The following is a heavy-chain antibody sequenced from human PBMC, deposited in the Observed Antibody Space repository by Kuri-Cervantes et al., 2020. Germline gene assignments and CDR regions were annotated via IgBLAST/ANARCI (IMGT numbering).Heavy chain of an antibody. CDR1: GGSISSSSYY. Sequence: GSLRLSCTVSGGSISSSSYYWGWIRQPPGKGLEWIGSIYYSGSTYYNPSLKSRVTISVDTSKTQFSLKLSSVTAADTAVYYCARTHTLRYYYGMDVWGQGTTVTVSS. D-gene: IGHD2-2*02. V-gene: IGHV4-39*01. CDR3: ARTHTLRYYYGMDV. J-gene: IGHJ6*02. CDR2: IYYSGST.